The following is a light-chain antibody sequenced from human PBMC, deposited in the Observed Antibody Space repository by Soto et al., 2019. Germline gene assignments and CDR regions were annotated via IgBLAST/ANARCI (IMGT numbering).Light chain of an antibody. CDR3: QQYNNWLRT. Sequence: EIVMTQSPATLSVSPGERATLSCRASQSVSSNLAWYQQKPGQAPRLLIYGASTRATGIPARFSGSGSGTEFTLTISSLQSEDFEVYYCQQYNNWLRTFGRGTKVDIX. J-gene: IGKJ4*02. CDR2: GAS. V-gene: IGKV3-15*01. CDR1: QSVSSN.